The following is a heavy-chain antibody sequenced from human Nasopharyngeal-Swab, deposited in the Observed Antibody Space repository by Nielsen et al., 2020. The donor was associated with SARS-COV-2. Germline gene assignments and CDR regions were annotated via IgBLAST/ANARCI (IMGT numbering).Heavy chain of an antibody. Sequence: SDTLSLTCTVSGGSISSSSYYWGWIRQPPGKGLVWIGSIYYSGTTYYHPSLKSRVTISVDKSKNQFSMKLSSVTAADTAVYYCARHHAGAVVIDYWGQGTLVTVSS. V-gene: IGHV4-39*01. CDR3: ARHHAGAVVIDY. CDR2: IYYSGTT. CDR1: GGSISSSSYY. J-gene: IGHJ4*02. D-gene: IGHD6-19*01.